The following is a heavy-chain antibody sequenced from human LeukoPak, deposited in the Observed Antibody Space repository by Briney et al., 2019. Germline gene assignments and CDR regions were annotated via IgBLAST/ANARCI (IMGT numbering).Heavy chain of an antibody. CDR2: ISSSGSTI. CDR3: ARPGGSSGSHYYYYGMDV. D-gene: IGHD3-22*01. V-gene: IGHV3-11*01. CDR1: GFTFSDYY. Sequence: GGSLRLSCAASGFTFSDYYMSWIRQAPGKGLEWASYISSSGSTIYYADSVKGRFTISRDNAKNSLYLQMNSLRAEDTAVYYCARPGGSSGSHYYYYGMDVWGQGTTVTVSS. J-gene: IGHJ6*02.